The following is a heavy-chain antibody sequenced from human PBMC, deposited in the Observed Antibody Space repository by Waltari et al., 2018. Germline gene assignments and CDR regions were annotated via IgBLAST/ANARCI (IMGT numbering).Heavy chain of an antibody. CDR3: AGLYCSSTSCYGDY. Sequence: QVQLQESGPGLVKPSETLSLTCTVSGGSISSHYWSWIRQPPGKGLEWIGYIYYSGSTNYNPSLKSRVTISVDTSKNQFSLKLSSVTAADTAVYYCAGLYCSSTSCYGDYWGQGTLGTVSS. CDR2: IYYSGST. V-gene: IGHV4-59*11. D-gene: IGHD2-2*01. CDR1: GGSISSHY. J-gene: IGHJ4*02.